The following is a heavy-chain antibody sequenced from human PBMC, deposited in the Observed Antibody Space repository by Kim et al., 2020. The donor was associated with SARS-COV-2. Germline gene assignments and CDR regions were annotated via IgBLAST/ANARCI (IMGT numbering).Heavy chain of an antibody. J-gene: IGHJ6*02. CDR1: GFTFSSYA. Sequence: GGSLRLSCAASGFTFSSYAMSWVRQAPGKGLEWVSAISGSGGSTYYADSVKGRFTISRDNSKNTLYLQMNSLRAEDTAVYYCAKGSPPPGCSGGSCYLDYYYYGMDVWGQGTTVTVSS. D-gene: IGHD2-15*01. CDR2: ISGSGGST. V-gene: IGHV3-23*01. CDR3: AKGSPPPGCSGGSCYLDYYYYGMDV.